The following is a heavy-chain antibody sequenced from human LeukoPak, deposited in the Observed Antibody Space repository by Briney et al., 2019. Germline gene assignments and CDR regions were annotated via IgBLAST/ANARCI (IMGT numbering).Heavy chain of an antibody. V-gene: IGHV3-53*01. CDR1: GFTISDSY. Sequence: GGSLRLSCTASGFTISDSYMSWVRQAPGKGLEWVSVMYSGGLTYYLDSVKGRFSTSRDNAKNTLFLQMNSLRVEDTAVYYCARELGSTRSFDYWGQGTLVTVSS. CDR3: ARELGSTRSFDY. CDR2: MYSGGLT. J-gene: IGHJ4*02. D-gene: IGHD1-26*01.